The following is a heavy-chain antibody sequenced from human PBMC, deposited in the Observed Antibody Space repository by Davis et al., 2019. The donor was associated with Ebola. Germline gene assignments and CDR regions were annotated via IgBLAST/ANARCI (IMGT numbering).Heavy chain of an antibody. Sequence: AASVKVSCKASGYSFTSYYMHWVRQAPGQGLEWMGLINPSAGSTSYAQKFQGRVTMTRDTSTRTVYMELRSLRSDDTAVYYCARGLPSSCEDYWGQGTLVTVSS. CDR3: ARGLPSSCEDY. D-gene: IGHD6-13*01. CDR2: INPSAGST. V-gene: IGHV1-46*01. J-gene: IGHJ4*02. CDR1: GYSFTSYY.